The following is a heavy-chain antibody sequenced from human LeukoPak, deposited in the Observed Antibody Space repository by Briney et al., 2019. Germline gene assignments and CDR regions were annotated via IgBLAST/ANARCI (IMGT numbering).Heavy chain of an antibody. CDR3: AKGRATAVANWYFGL. J-gene: IGHJ2*01. V-gene: IGHV3-74*01. D-gene: IGHD5-18*01. CDR2: INSDGINT. Sequence: PGGSLRLSCAASGFTFSNYWMHWVRQAPGKGLVWVSRINSDGINTSYADSVKGRFTISRDNSKNTLYLEMNSLRPEDTAMYYCAKGRATAVANWYFGLWGRGTLVTVSS. CDR1: GFTFSNYW.